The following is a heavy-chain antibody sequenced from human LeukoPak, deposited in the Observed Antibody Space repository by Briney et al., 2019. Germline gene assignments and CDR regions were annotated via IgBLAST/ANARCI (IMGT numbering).Heavy chain of an antibody. J-gene: IGHJ4*02. Sequence: GGSLRLSCAASGFTVSSNYMSWVRQAPGKGLEWVSVIYSGGSTYYADSVKGRFTISRDNSKNTLYLQMNSLRAEDTAVYYCAKNPPTDYGDYYFDYWGQGTLVTVSS. D-gene: IGHD4-17*01. CDR3: AKNPPTDYGDYYFDY. CDR1: GFTVSSNY. V-gene: IGHV3-53*01. CDR2: IYSGGST.